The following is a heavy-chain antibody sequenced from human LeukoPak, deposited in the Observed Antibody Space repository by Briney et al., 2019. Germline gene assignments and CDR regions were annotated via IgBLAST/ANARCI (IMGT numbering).Heavy chain of an antibody. V-gene: IGHV3-9*01. CDR2: ISWNSGSI. CDR3: ANGWG. Sequence: GGSLRLSCAASGFSFSNFWMSWVRQAPGKGLEWVSGISWNSGSIGYADSVKGRFTISRDNAKNSLYLQMNSLRAEDTALYYCANGWGWGQGTLVTVSS. J-gene: IGHJ4*02. D-gene: IGHD3-16*01. CDR1: GFSFSNFW.